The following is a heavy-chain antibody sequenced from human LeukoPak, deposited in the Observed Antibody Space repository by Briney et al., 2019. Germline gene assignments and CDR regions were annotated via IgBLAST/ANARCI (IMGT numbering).Heavy chain of an antibody. D-gene: IGHD5-18*01. CDR3: ARPYGYSYGGFDY. CDR2: IYPGDSDT. CDR1: GYTFTSYW. V-gene: IGHV5-51*01. J-gene: IGHJ4*02. Sequence: GASVKVSCKASGYTFTSYWIGWVRQMPGKGLEWMGIIYPGDSDTRYSPSFQGQVTISADKSISTAYLQWSSLKASDTAMYYCARPYGYSYGGFDYWGQGTLVTVSS.